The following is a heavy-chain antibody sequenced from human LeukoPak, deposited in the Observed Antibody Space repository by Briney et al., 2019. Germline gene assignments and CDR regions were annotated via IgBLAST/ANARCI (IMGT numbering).Heavy chain of an antibody. CDR1: GYSISSGYY. D-gene: IGHD6-13*01. V-gene: IGHV4-38-2*02. Sequence: SETLSLTCAVFGYSISSGYYWGWIRQPPGKGLEWIGSIYHSGSTYYNPSLKSRVTISVDTSKNQFSLKLSSVTAADTAVYYCARDSSSWYAYYYGMDVWGKGTTVTVSS. CDR2: IYHSGST. J-gene: IGHJ6*04. CDR3: ARDSSSWYAYYYGMDV.